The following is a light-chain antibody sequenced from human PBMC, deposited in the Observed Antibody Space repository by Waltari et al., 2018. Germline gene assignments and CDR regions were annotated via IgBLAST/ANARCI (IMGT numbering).Light chain of an antibody. CDR1: QDIGNY. J-gene: IGKJ4*01. CDR2: DAS. CDR3: QQYDNLLT. Sequence: DIRMTQSPSSPSASVGDRVTITCQASQDIGNYLNWYQQIAGKAPKLLISDASKLETGVPSRFSGSGSGTHFTFTISSLQPADSATYYCQQYDNLLTFGGGTKVEIQ. V-gene: IGKV1-33*01.